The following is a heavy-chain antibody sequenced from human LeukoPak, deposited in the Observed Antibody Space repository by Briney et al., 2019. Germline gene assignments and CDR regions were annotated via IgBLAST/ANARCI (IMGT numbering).Heavy chain of an antibody. D-gene: IGHD3-10*01. CDR3: ARAIPGGSGTFDY. CDR2: VYSSGNT. CDR1: SGSISSYF. J-gene: IGHJ4*02. Sequence: SETLSLTCTVSSGSISSYFWSWIRQPAGKGLEWIGRVYSSGNTNYNPSLKSRVTMSVDTSKNQFSLKLNSLTAADTAVYYCARAIPGGSGTFDYWDQGTLVTVSS. V-gene: IGHV4-4*07.